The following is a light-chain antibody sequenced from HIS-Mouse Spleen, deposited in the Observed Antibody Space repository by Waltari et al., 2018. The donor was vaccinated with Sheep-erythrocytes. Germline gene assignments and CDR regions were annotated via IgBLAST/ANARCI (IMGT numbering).Light chain of an antibody. Sequence: SYELTQPPSVSVSPGQTDSITYSGDKLGDKYACWYQQKPGQSPVLVIYQDSKRPSGIPERFSGSNSGNTATLTISGTQAMDEADYYCQAWDSSTAWNVVFGGGTKLTVL. CDR1: KLGDKY. J-gene: IGLJ2*01. V-gene: IGLV3-1*01. CDR3: QAWDSSTAWNVV. CDR2: QDS.